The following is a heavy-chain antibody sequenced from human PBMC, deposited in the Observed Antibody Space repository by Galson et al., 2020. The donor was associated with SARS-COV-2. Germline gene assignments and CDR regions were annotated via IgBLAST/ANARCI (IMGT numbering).Heavy chain of an antibody. D-gene: IGHD3-10*01. CDR1: GYTLTELS. V-gene: IGHV1-24*01. CDR2: FDPEDGET. CDR3: ATGPPITMVRGAAGWFDP. Sequence: ASVKVSCKVSGYTLTELSMHWVRQAPGKGLEWMGGFDPEDGETIYAQKFQGRVTMTEDTSTDTAYMELSSLRSEDTAVYYCATGPPITMVRGAAGWFDPWGQGTLVTVSS. J-gene: IGHJ5*02.